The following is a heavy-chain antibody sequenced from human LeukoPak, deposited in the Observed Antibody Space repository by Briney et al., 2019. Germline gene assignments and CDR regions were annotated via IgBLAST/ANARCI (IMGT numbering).Heavy chain of an antibody. CDR2: ISYSGST. D-gene: IGHD3-16*01. CDR3: AKVHDRRNYYYVLDS. CDR1: GGSVSSGGYY. Sequence: SETLSLTCTVSGGSVSSGGYYWTWIRQHPGKGLEWIGYISYSGSTHYNPSLKSRVTISVDTSKNQFSLKLSSVTAADRAVYYCAKVHDRRNYYYVLDSWGQGTT. J-gene: IGHJ6*02. V-gene: IGHV4-31*03.